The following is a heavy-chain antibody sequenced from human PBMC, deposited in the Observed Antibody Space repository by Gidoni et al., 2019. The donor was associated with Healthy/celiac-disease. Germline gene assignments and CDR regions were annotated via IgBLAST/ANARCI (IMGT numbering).Heavy chain of an antibody. CDR3: ARANIVVVPALIYYYYGMDV. V-gene: IGHV4-34*01. CDR1: GGSFSCYY. J-gene: IGHJ6*02. D-gene: IGHD2-2*01. CDR2: INHSGST. Sequence: QVQLQQWGAGLLKPSETLSLTCAVYGGSFSCYYWSWIRQPPGKGLEWIGEINHSGSTNYNPSLKRRVTISVDTSKNQFSLKLSSVTAADTAVYYCARANIVVVPALIYYYYGMDVWGQGTTVTVSS.